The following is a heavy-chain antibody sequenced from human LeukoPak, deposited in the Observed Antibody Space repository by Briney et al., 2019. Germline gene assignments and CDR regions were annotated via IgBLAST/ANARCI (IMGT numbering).Heavy chain of an antibody. J-gene: IGHJ4*02. CDR1: GITLSNYG. CDR3: AKRGVVIRVILVGFHKEAYYFDS. CDR2: ISGSGGST. D-gene: IGHD3-22*01. V-gene: IGHV3-23*01. Sequence: GGSLRLSCAVSGITLSNYGMSWVRQAPGKGLEWVAGISGSGGSTNYADSVKGRFTISRDNRKNTLCLQMDSLRAEDTAVYFCAKRGVVIRVILVGFHKEAYYFDSWGQGALVTVSS.